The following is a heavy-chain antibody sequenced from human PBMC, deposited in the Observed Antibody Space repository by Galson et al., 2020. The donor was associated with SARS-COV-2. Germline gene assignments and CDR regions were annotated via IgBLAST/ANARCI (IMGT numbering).Heavy chain of an antibody. CDR3: ARDPSDSSGYYDY. D-gene: IGHD3-22*01. Sequence: LGESLKISCAASGFTVSNNYMSWVRQAPGKGLEWVSVINSGGSTYYADSVKGRFTISRDNSKNTLYLQMNSLRADDTAVYYYARDPSDSSGYYDYWGQGTLVTVSS. CDR2: INSGGST. CDR1: GFTVSNNY. V-gene: IGHV3-53*01. J-gene: IGHJ4*02.